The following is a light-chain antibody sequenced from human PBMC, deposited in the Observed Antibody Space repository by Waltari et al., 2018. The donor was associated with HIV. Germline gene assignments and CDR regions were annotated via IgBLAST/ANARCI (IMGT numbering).Light chain of an antibody. CDR2: QAS. CDR3: HQYASFSGT. V-gene: IGKV1-5*03. CDR1: RNVAAF. Sequence: DIRLTQSPSTLSASAGDRVAITCRAGRNVAAFLAWYKQKPGKLPKVLMLQASILEGGVPSRFSGSVSGSDFTLTSNGLQSDDFATYYCHQYASFSGTFGQGTKVELK. J-gene: IGKJ1*01.